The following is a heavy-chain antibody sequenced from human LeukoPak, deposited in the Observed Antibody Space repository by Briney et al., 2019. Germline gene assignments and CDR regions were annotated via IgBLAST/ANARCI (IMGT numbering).Heavy chain of an antibody. V-gene: IGHV3-11*01. CDR1: GFTFSDYY. CDR3: ARDKFYKYGDYRDWFDP. J-gene: IGHJ5*02. CDR2: ISSSGSTI. D-gene: IGHD4-17*01. Sequence: PRGSLRLSCAASGFTFSDYYMSWIRQAPGKGLEWVSYISSSGSTIYYADSVKGRFTISRDNAKNSLYLQMNSLRAEDTAVYYCARDKFYKYGDYRDWFDPWSQGTLVTVSS.